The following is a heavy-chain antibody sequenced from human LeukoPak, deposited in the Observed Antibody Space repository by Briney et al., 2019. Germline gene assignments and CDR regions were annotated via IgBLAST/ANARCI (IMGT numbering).Heavy chain of an antibody. V-gene: IGHV3-7*01. J-gene: IGHJ1*01. D-gene: IGHD4-11*01. CDR1: GFTFSSYA. Sequence: GGSLRLSCAVSGFTFSSYAMTWVRQAPGKGLEWVANIKTDASEKYYADSVKGRFTISRDNAKMSLYLQMNSLRVEDTAVYYCATYSTRNAREFQSWGQGTLVTVSS. CDR2: IKTDASEK. CDR3: ATYSTRNAREFQS.